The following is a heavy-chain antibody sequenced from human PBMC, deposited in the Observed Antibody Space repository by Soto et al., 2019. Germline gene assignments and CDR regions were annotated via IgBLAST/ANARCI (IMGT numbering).Heavy chain of an antibody. V-gene: IGHV5-51*01. CDR3: ARLRDYYDSSLGY. CDR2: IYPGDSDT. J-gene: IGHJ4*02. Sequence: GESLKISCKGSGYSFTSYWIGWVCQMPGKGLEWMGIIYPGDSDTRYSPSFQGQVTISADKSISTAYLQWSSLKASGTAMYYCARLRDYYDSSLGYWGQGTLVTVSS. D-gene: IGHD3-22*01. CDR1: GYSFTSYW.